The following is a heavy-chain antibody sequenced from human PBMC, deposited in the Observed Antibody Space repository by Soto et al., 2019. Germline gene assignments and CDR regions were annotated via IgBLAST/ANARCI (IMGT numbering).Heavy chain of an antibody. D-gene: IGHD5-18*01. CDR1: GGSFSGYY. J-gene: IGHJ5*02. CDR2: INHSGST. Sequence: PSETLSLTSAVHGGSFSGYYWIWIRQPPGKGLEWIGEINHSGSTNYNPSLKSRVTISVGTSKNQCALRLSSVTAADTAVYYCARGQGGYSYPNWFDPWGQGTLVTVS. CDR3: ARGQGGYSYPNWFDP. V-gene: IGHV4-34*01.